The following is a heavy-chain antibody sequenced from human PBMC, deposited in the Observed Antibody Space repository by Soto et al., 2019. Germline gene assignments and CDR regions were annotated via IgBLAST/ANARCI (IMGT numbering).Heavy chain of an antibody. CDR2: MSPNSGAT. CDR1: GYTFTSYD. D-gene: IGHD1-1*01. V-gene: IGHV1-8*01. Sequence: QVQLVQSGAEVTKPGASVKVSCKASGYTFTSYDINWVRQATGQGLEWMGWMSPNSGATGYAQKVQGRVTMTRDTSISTAYMELSNLSSEDTAIYYCARGVDAGVDVWGQGSTVTVSS. J-gene: IGHJ6*02. CDR3: ARGVDAGVDV.